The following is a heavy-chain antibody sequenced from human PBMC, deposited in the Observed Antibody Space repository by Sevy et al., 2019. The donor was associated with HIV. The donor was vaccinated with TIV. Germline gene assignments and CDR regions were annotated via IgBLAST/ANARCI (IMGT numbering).Heavy chain of an antibody. J-gene: IGHJ6*02. V-gene: IGHV3-74*01. CDR2: INSDGSST. Sequence: GGSLRLSCAASGFTFSSYWMHWVRQAPGKGLVWVSRINSDGSSTSYADSVKGRFTISRDNAKNTLYLQMNSLRAEDRAVYYCARDQFGRYCTNGVCYTNYYYGMDVWGQGTTVTVSS. D-gene: IGHD2-8*01. CDR1: GFTFSSYW. CDR3: ARDQFGRYCTNGVCYTNYYYGMDV.